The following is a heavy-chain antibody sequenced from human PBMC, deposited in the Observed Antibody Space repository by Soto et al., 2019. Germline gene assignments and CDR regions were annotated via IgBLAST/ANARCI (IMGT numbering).Heavy chain of an antibody. CDR1: RYTFTSYY. CDR3: ARPIVVVTAADY. CDR2: INPSVGST. V-gene: IGHV1-46*01. J-gene: IGHJ4*01. Sequence: ASMKDHCKPSRYTFTSYYLHWVRQAPGQGLEWMGIINPSVGSTTYAQKFQGRVTMTRDTSTKTIDMELSSLRSEDTAVYYCARPIVVVTAADYWG. D-gene: IGHD2-21*02.